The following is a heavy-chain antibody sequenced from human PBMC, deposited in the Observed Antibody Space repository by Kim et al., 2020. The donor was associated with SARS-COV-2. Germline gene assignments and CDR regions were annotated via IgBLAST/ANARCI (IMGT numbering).Heavy chain of an antibody. V-gene: IGHV4-31*02. CDR3: ARRRHYFDF. J-gene: IGHJ4*02. CDR2: SGNT. Sequence: SGNTYTNPSLKSRLTSSVDSSQNQFSLRLNSVTAADTAVYYCARRRHYFDFWGQGTLVTVSS.